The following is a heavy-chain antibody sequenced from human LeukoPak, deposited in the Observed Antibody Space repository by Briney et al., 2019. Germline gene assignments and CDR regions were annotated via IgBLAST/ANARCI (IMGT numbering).Heavy chain of an antibody. CDR1: GGSFSGYY. CDR2: INHSGST. J-gene: IGHJ6*02. Sequence: SETLSLTCAVYGGSFSGYYWSWIRQPPVKGLEWIGEINHSGSTNYNPSLKSRVTISVDTSKNQFSLKLSSVTAADTAVYYCASNRIRYYYGMDVWGQGTTVTVSS. V-gene: IGHV4-34*01. CDR3: ASNRIRYYYGMDV.